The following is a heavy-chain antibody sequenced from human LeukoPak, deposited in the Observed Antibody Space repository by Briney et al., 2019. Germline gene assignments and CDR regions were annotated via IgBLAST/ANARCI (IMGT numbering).Heavy chain of an antibody. D-gene: IGHD6-6*01. J-gene: IGHJ6*03. Sequence: ASVKVSCKASGYTFTSYDINWVRQATGQGLEWMGWMNPNSGNTGYAQKFQGRVTITRNTSISTAYMELSSLRSEDTAVYYCAGGQGIAARTYYYYMDVWGKGTTVTVSS. CDR1: GYTFTSYD. CDR3: AGGQGIAARTYYYYMDV. CDR2: MNPNSGNT. V-gene: IGHV1-8*03.